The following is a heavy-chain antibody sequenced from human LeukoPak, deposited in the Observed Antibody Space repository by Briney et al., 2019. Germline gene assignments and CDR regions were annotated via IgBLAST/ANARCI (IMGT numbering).Heavy chain of an antibody. J-gene: IGHJ3*01. CDR3: ARDLRSALDF. Sequence: GASVKVSCKAPGYTFTGYYMHWVRQAPGQGLEWMGWINPNSGVTNYAQKFQGRVTMTRDTSISTAYMELSRLTSDDTALYFCARDLRSALDFWGQGTMVSVSS. CDR2: INPNSGVT. CDR1: GYTFTGYY. V-gene: IGHV1-2*02.